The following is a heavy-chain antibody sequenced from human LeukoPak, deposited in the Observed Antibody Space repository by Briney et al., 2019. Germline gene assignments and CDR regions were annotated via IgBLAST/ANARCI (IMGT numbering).Heavy chain of an antibody. CDR1: GYSISSGYY. V-gene: IGHV4-38-2*02. CDR3: SRELAGTTIHY. J-gene: IGHJ4*02. Sequence: ASETLSLTCTVSGYSISSGYYWGWIRQAPGKGLEWIGSISHSGTTYYNPSLKSRVTISLGTSRNHFSLKLSSLTAADTAVYFCSRELAGTTIHYWGQGTLVTVSS. CDR2: ISHSGTT. D-gene: IGHD1-7*01.